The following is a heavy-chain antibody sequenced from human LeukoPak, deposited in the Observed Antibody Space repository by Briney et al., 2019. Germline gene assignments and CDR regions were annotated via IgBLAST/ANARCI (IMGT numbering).Heavy chain of an antibody. CDR3: ASSRGGSWFDP. CDR2: IYTSGST. J-gene: IGHJ5*02. V-gene: IGHV4-61*02. CDR1: GGSISSGSYY. Sequence: PSETLSLTRTVSGGSISSGSYYWSWIRQPAGKGLEWIGRIYTSGSTNYNPSLKSRVTISVDASKNQFSLKLSSVTAADTAVYYCASSRGGSWFDPWGQGTLVTVSS. D-gene: IGHD3-16*01.